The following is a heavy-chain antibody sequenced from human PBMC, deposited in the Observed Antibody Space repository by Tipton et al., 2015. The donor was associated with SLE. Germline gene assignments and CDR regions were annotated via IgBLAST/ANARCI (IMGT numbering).Heavy chain of an antibody. CDR1: GFTFSSYA. V-gene: IGHV3-15*01. Sequence: SLRLSCAASGFTFSSYAMSWVRQAPGKELEWVGRIKSKTDGGTTDYAAPVKGRFTISRDDSKNTLYLQMNSLKTEDTAVYYCTTARGNVGAFDIWGQGTMVTVSS. J-gene: IGHJ3*02. D-gene: IGHD3-16*01. CDR2: IKSKTDGGTT. CDR3: TTARGNVGAFDI.